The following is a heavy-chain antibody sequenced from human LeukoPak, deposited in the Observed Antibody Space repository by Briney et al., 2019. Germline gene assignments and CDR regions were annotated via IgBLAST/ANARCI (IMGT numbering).Heavy chain of an antibody. D-gene: IGHD4-17*01. CDR3: TRGATVTYYFDH. V-gene: IGHV3-48*03. CDR2: ISTGGRTV. Sequence: TGGSLRLSCAASGFTFSDYEMNWVRQAPGKGLEWLSYISTGGRTVKYADSVKGRFTISRDNARSSLFLQMSNLRVEDTAVYFCTRGATVTYYFDHWGQGILVAVSS. J-gene: IGHJ4*02. CDR1: GFTFSDYE.